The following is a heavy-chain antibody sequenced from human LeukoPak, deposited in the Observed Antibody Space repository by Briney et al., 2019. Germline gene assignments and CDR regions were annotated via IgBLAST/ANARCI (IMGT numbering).Heavy chain of an antibody. V-gene: IGHV3-48*03. D-gene: IGHD3-10*01. CDR2: ISRSGNIR. CDR1: GFTFSSYE. J-gene: IGHJ4*02. CDR3: AKQSLLLRGPLLIYYFDF. Sequence: GGSLRLSCAASGFTFSSYEMNWVRQAPGKGLEWISFISRSGNIRYGDSVKGRFTISRDNSKNTLYLQMNSLRAEDTAIYYCAKQSLLLRGPLLIYYFDFWGQGTLVTVSS.